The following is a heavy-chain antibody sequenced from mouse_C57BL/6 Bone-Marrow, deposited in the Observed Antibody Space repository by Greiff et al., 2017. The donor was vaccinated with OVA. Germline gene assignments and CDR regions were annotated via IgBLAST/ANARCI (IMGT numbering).Heavy chain of an antibody. V-gene: IGHV7-3*01. D-gene: IGHD2-3*01. CDR1: GFTFTDYY. CDR2: IRNKANGYTT. Sequence: EVHLVESGGGLVQPGGSLSLSCAASGFTFTDYYMSWVRQPPGKALEWLGFIRNKANGYTTEYSASVKGRFTISRDNSQSILYLQMNALRAEDSATYYCARWLLFFDYWGQGTTLTVSS. CDR3: ARWLLFFDY. J-gene: IGHJ2*01.